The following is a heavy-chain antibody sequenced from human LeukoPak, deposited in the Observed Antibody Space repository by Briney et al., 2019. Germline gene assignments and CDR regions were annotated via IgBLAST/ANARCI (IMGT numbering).Heavy chain of an antibody. Sequence: PGGSLRLSCAASGFTFSSYWMSWVRQAPGKGLEWVANIKPDGGEKYYVDSVKGRFTISRDNAKNSLYLQINSLTAEDTAVYYCARGPSGYHNTGGQGTLVTVSS. CDR2: IKPDGGEK. CDR1: GFTFSSYW. D-gene: IGHD5-12*01. CDR3: ARGPSGYHNT. J-gene: IGHJ4*02. V-gene: IGHV3-7*01.